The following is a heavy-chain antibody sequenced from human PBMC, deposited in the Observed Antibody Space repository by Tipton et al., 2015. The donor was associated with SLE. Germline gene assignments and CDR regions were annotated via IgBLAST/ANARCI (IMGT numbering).Heavy chain of an antibody. CDR3: ARRRYSSSSRPYWYFDL. Sequence: LRLSCTVSGGSISSGGYYWSWIRQHPGKGLEWIGYIYYSGSTYYNPSLKSRVTISVDTSKNQFSLKLSSVTAADTAVYYCARRRYSSSSRPYWYFDLWGRGTLVTVSS. CDR2: IYYSGST. D-gene: IGHD6-6*01. V-gene: IGHV4-31*03. J-gene: IGHJ2*01. CDR1: GGSISSGGYY.